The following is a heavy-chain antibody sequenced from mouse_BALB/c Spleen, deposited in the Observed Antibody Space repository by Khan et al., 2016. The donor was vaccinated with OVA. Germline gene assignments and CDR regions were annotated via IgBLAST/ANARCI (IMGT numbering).Heavy chain of an antibody. CDR1: GFSLTSYG. V-gene: IGHV2-9*02. Sequence: QVQLQQSGPGLVAPSQCLSLTCTVSGFSLTSYGVHWVRQPPRKGLEWLGIIWAGGSTNYNSALLSSLSISKDTSTSHVFLKLYSLLTDDTAMYYCARDTTDTHYWGQGTLVTVSA. J-gene: IGHJ3*01. CDR2: IWAGGST. D-gene: IGHD1-2*01. CDR3: ARDTTDTHY.